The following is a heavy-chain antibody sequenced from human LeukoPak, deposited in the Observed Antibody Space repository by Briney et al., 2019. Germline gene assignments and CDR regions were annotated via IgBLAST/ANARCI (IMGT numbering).Heavy chain of an antibody. CDR2: IKEDGSEK. Sequence: PGGSLRLSCAASGFTFSSYWMSWVRQAPGKGLEWVDKIKEDGSEKCYVDSVNGRFTISRDNAKNSLFLQMNSLRAEDTAVYYCVRGKIVGATLLDSWGQGTLVTVSS. D-gene: IGHD1-26*01. CDR1: GFTFSSYW. J-gene: IGHJ4*02. CDR3: VRGKIVGATLLDS. V-gene: IGHV3-7*01.